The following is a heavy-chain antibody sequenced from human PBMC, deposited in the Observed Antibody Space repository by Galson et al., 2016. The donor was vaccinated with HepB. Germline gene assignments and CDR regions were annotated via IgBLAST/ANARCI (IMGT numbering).Heavy chain of an antibody. V-gene: IGHV3-48*04. D-gene: IGHD6-19*01. CDR3: ARGQWPPRFDC. CDR1: GFTFSGYS. J-gene: IGHJ4*02. CDR2: ISSTSSPV. Sequence: SLRLSCAASGFTFSGYSMNWVRQAPGKGLEWLSYISSTSSPVYYADSVRGRFTISRDNAKSSLYLRMNSLRVEDTAVYYCARGQWPPRFDCWGQGTLVTVSS.